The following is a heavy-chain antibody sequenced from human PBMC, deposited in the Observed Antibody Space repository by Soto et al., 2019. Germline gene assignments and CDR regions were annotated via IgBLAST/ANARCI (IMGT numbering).Heavy chain of an antibody. CDR1: GYTFTSYW. V-gene: IGHV5-51*01. CDR2: IYPVDSDT. Sequence: PGESLKISCKSFGYTFTSYWIGWVSQMPGKGLEWMGIIYPVDSDTRYSPSFQGQVTISADKSISTAYLQWSSLKASDTAMYDCASPRLTGGRRVGRTYYGMCGWGQGSTVTVSS. D-gene: IGHD3-10*01. CDR3: ASPRLTGGRRVGRTYYGMCG. J-gene: IGHJ6*02.